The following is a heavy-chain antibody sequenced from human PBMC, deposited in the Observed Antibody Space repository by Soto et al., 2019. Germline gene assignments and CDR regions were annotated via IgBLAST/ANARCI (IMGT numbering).Heavy chain of an antibody. V-gene: IGHV4-38-2*01. Sequence: SETLSLTCAVSGYSISSGYYWGWIRQPPGKGLEWIGSIYHSGSTYYNPSLKSRVTISVDTSKNQFSLKLSSVTAADTAVYYCARGVYYYDSSGYYSFDYCGQGPLLTVST. J-gene: IGHJ4*02. D-gene: IGHD3-22*01. CDR3: ARGVYYYDSSGYYSFDY. CDR1: GYSISSGYY. CDR2: IYHSGST.